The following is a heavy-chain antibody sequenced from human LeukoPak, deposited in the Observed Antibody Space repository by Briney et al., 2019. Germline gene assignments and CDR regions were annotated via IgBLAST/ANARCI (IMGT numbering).Heavy chain of an antibody. D-gene: IGHD1-14*01. CDR2: INPNSGGT. V-gene: IGHV1-2*02. J-gene: IGHJ4*02. CDR3: ARDHSEPGVFFDS. CDR1: GYTFTGYY. Sequence: GASVKVSCKASGYTFTGYYIHWVRQAPGQGLEWMAWINPNSGGTNSAQKFQGRVTVTRDTSISTAYMELSRLRSDDTAVYYCARDHSEPGVFFDSWGQGTLVTVSS.